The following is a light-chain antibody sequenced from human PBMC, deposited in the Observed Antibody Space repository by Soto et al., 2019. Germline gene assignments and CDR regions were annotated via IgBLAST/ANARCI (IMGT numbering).Light chain of an antibody. V-gene: IGKV1-33*01. J-gene: IGKJ5*01. CDR1: QAISNY. CDR3: QQSDSLPIT. Sequence: DIQMTQSPSSLSASVGDRVTITCRASQAISNYLNWYQQRPGKAPKLLIYDASTLERGVPSRFSGTRSGTHFTFAITSLQHEDVATYYCQQSDSLPITFGQGTRLEI. CDR2: DAS.